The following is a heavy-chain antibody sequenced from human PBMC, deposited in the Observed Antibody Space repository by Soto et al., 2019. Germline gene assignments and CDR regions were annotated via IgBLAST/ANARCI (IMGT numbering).Heavy chain of an antibody. D-gene: IGHD6-6*01. Sequence: GASVKVSCKASGGTFSSYAISWVRQAPGQGLEWMGGIIPIFGTANYAQKFQGRVTITADESTSTAYVELSSLRSEDTAVYYCARDGTIEYSRSLNWFDPWGQGTLVTVSP. CDR3: ARDGTIEYSRSLNWFDP. V-gene: IGHV1-69*13. CDR1: GGTFSSYA. J-gene: IGHJ5*02. CDR2: IIPIFGTA.